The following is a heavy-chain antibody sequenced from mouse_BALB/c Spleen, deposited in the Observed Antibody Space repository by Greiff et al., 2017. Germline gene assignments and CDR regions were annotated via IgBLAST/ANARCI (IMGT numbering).Heavy chain of an antibody. J-gene: IGHJ2*01. CDR1: GYTYTSYV. CDR3: HSYYRYDVDY. Sequence: EVKLMESGPELVKPGASVKMSCKASGYTYTSYVMHWVKQKPGQGLEWIGYINPYNDGTKYNEKFKGKATLTSDKSSSTAYMELSSLTSEDSAVYYCHSYYRYDVDYWGQGTTLTVSS. CDR2: INPYNDGT. D-gene: IGHD2-14*01. V-gene: IGHV1-14*01.